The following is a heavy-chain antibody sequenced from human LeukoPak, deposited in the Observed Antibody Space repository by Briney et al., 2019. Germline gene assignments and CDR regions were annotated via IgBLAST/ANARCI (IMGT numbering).Heavy chain of an antibody. CDR1: GFTFSSYG. CDR2: ISSSGAST. CDR3: ATYSGGNAREFQS. V-gene: IGHV3-23*01. J-gene: IGHJ1*01. Sequence: GGSLRLSCAASGFTFSSYGMHWVRQAPGKGLEWVSGISSSGASTYYADSVKGRFIISRDSSTNTLYLQMNSLRAEDTAVYYCATYSGGNAREFQSWGQGTLVTVSS. D-gene: IGHD2-15*01.